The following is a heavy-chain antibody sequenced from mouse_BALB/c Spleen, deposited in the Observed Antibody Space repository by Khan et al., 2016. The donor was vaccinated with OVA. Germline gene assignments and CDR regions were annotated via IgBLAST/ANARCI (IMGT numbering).Heavy chain of an antibody. CDR1: GYTFTDYV. Sequence: QVQLQQSGPELVKPGASVKMSCKASGYTFTDYVMNWVKQRNGQGLEWIGQIYPGSDSTYYNEKFKGKATLTADRSSSTAYMQLSNLTSEDSAVYCCARAGWDGFDYWGQGTLVTVSA. V-gene: IGHV1-77*01. CDR3: ARAGWDGFDY. CDR2: IYPGSDST. J-gene: IGHJ3*01. D-gene: IGHD4-1*01.